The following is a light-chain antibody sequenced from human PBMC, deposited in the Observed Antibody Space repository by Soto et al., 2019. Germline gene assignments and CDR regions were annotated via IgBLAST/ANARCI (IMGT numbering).Light chain of an antibody. CDR1: QSVSSSY. J-gene: IGKJ5*01. V-gene: IGKV3-20*01. CDR3: QQCGTSPIT. Sequence: EIVLTQSPGPLSLSPGERATLSCKASQSVSSSYLAWYQQKPGQAPRLLIYGASSRATGIPDRFSGSGSGTDCTLTISRLEPEDFAVFFCQQCGTSPITLGQGTRLEIK. CDR2: GAS.